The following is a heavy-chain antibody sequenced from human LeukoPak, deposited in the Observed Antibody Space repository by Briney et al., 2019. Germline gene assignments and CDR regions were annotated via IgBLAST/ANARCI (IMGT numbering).Heavy chain of an antibody. Sequence: QPGGTLRLPRAASGFTFSSYGMSWVRQAPGKGLEWVSAISGSGGSTYYADSVKGRFTISRDNSKNTLYLQMNSLRAEDTAVYYCARVTYGSGSYYNSGEYYYYMDVWGKGTTVTISS. CDR1: GFTFSSYG. D-gene: IGHD3-10*01. J-gene: IGHJ6*03. V-gene: IGHV3-23*01. CDR3: ARVTYGSGSYYNSGEYYYYMDV. CDR2: ISGSGGST.